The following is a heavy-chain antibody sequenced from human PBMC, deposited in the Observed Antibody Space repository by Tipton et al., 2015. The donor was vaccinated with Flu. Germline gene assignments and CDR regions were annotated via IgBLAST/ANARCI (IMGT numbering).Heavy chain of an antibody. CDR3: ARGGAGSTMVRGATYYYYYMDV. CDR2: IYTRGST. CDR1: GGSISSGNYY. Sequence: TLSLTCTVAGGSISSGNYYWTWIRQPAGKGLEWIGRIYTRGSTNYNPSLKSRVTMSVDTSKNQFSLKLSSVTAADTAVYYCARGGAGSTMVRGATYYYYYMDVWGKGTTVTVSS. J-gene: IGHJ6*03. V-gene: IGHV4-61*02. D-gene: IGHD3-10*01.